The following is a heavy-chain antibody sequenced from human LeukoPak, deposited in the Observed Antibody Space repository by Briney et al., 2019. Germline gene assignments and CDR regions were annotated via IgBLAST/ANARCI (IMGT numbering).Heavy chain of an antibody. J-gene: IGHJ4*02. CDR3: ARGGNSYGYVWRGDY. CDR1: GYTFTGYY. D-gene: IGHD5-18*01. V-gene: IGHV1-2*06. Sequence: ASVKVSCKASGYTFTGYYMYWVLQAPGQGLEWIGRINPNSGGTNYAQKFQGRDTMTRDTSISTAYMELSRLRSADTAVYYCARGGNSYGYVWRGDYWGQGTLVTVSS. CDR2: INPNSGGT.